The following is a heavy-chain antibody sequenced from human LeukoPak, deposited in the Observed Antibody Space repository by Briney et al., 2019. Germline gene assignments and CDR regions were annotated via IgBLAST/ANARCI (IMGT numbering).Heavy chain of an antibody. V-gene: IGHV4-59*08. CDR2: IYYSGDT. CDR1: GGSISSNY. D-gene: IGHD2-2*02. J-gene: IGHJ4*02. Sequence: SETLSLTCTVSGGSISSNYWNWIRQPPGKGLEWIGYIYYSGDTNYNPSLKSRVTISVDTSKNQFSLKLSSVTAADTAVYYCARHGRVGDCSSTSCHSKIDYWGQGTLVTVSS. CDR3: ARHGRVGDCSSTSCHSKIDY.